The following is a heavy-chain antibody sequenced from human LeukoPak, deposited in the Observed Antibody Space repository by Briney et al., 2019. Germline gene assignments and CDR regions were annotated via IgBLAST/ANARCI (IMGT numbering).Heavy chain of an antibody. J-gene: IGHJ4*02. V-gene: IGHV1-69*01. CDR3: ARGGSPSIAAAGTVLQTFHY. CDR1: GGTFSSYA. Sequence: SVKVSCKASGGTFSSYAISWVRQAPGQGLEWMGGIIPIFGTANYAQKFQGRVTITADESTSTAYMELSSLRSEDTAVYYCARGGSPSIAAAGTVLQTFHYWGQGTLVTVSS. CDR2: IIPIFGTA. D-gene: IGHD6-13*01.